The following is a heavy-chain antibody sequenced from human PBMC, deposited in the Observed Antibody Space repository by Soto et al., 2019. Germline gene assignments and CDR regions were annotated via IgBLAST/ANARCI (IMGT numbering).Heavy chain of an antibody. CDR2: IYYSGST. Sequence: SETLSLTCTVSGGSISSGGYYWSWIRQHPGKGLEWIGYIYYSGSTYYNPSLKSRVTISVDTSKNQFSLKLSSVTAADTAVYYCARADASEVATITCFAYWGQGTLVTVSS. D-gene: IGHD5-12*01. J-gene: IGHJ4*02. CDR3: ARADASEVATITCFAY. V-gene: IGHV4-31*03. CDR1: GGSISSGGYY.